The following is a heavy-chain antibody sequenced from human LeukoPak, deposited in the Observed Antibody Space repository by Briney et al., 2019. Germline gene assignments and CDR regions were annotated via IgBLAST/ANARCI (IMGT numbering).Heavy chain of an antibody. Sequence: PSETLSLTCTVSGGSVSSHTYYWGWIRQPPGKGLEWIGSMHYIGSSYYNPSLKSRVTISIDTSKNQFSLNLSSVTAADTAVYYCARRHSSGWFYYWGQGTLVTVSS. CDR3: ARRHSSGWFYY. D-gene: IGHD6-19*01. J-gene: IGHJ4*02. CDR1: GGSVSSHTYY. V-gene: IGHV4-39*01. CDR2: MHYIGSS.